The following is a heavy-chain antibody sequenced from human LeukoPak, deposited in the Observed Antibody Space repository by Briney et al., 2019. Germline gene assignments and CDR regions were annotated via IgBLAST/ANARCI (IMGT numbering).Heavy chain of an antibody. Sequence: SETLSLTCTVSGGSISSYYWSWIRQPPGKGLEWIGYIYYSGSTNYNPSLKSRVTISVDTSKNQFSLKLSSVTAADTAVYYCAKAPEPYSGSPEWYFDLWGRGALVTVSS. J-gene: IGHJ2*01. V-gene: IGHV4-59*01. CDR3: AKAPEPYSGSPEWYFDL. CDR2: IYYSGST. D-gene: IGHD1-26*01. CDR1: GGSISSYY.